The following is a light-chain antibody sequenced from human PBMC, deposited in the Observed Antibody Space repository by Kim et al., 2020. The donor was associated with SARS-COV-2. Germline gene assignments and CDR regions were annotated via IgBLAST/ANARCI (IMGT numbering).Light chain of an antibody. CDR3: QHYIH. J-gene: IGKJ1*01. V-gene: IGKV3-15*01. CDR1: QSVSSN. CDR2: GAT. Sequence: IVMTQSPATLSVSPGGRATLSCRASQSVSSNLAWYQQKPGQAPRLLIYGATTRATGVPARFSGSGSGTEFTLTIAGLQSEDFAVYYCQHYIHFGQGTKVDIK.